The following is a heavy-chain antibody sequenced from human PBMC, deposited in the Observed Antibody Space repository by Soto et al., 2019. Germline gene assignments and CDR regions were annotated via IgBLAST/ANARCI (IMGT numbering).Heavy chain of an antibody. Sequence: EVQLVESGGGLVQPGASLRLSCVASGFTFDDYAMHWVRQGPGKGLEWVAGITWNSGKIVYADSVKGRFTISRDNAKTSLFLQMNSLRVEDTAFYHCAKDRSIGVAGFPDSWGLGTLVTVSS. CDR1: GFTFDDYA. CDR2: ITWNSGKI. V-gene: IGHV3-9*01. J-gene: IGHJ4*02. D-gene: IGHD6-19*01. CDR3: AKDRSIGVAGFPDS.